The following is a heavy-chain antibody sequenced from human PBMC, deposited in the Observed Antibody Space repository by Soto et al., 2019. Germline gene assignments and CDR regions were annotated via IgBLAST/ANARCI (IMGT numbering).Heavy chain of an antibody. CDR1: GYGFSTYY. D-gene: IGHD1-26*01. J-gene: IGHJ4*02. CDR2: INPNGGAT. CDR3: ARGISGTYTALDF. Sequence: ASLKFSCKASGYGFSTYYLHCGRQAPGQGLEWLGMINPNGGATAYAQNFQGRVSMTTDMSTSTVFMDLSRLRFDDTAVYYCARGISGTYTALDFWGQGALVTVSS. V-gene: IGHV1-46*01.